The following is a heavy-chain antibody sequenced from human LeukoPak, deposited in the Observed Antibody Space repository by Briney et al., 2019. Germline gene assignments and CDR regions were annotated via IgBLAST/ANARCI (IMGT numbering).Heavy chain of an antibody. D-gene: IGHD5-18*01. CDR1: GYTLTELS. Sequence: ASVKVSCKVSGYTLTELSMHWVRQAPGKGLEWMGGSDPEDGETIYAQKFQGRVTMTEDTSTDTAYMELSSLRSEDTAVYYCATVRGSYGGWAFDYWGHGTLVTVSS. CDR2: SDPEDGET. V-gene: IGHV1-24*01. J-gene: IGHJ4*01. CDR3: ATVRGSYGGWAFDY.